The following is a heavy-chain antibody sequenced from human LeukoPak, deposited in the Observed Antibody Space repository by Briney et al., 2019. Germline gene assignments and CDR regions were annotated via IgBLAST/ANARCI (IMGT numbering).Heavy chain of an antibody. J-gene: IGHJ4*02. Sequence: GGSLRLSCAASGFTLSSYWMSWVRQAPGKGLEWVANIKQDGSEKYYVDSVKGRFTISRDNAKNSLYLQMNSLRAEDTAVYYCARVLDYFDYWGQGTLVTVSS. CDR2: IKQDGSEK. CDR3: ARVLDYFDY. V-gene: IGHV3-7*03. CDR1: GFTLSSYW.